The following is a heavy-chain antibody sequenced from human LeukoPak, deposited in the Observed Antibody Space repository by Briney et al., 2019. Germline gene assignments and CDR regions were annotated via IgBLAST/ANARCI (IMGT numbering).Heavy chain of an antibody. D-gene: IGHD6-19*01. CDR2: IKHDGSED. CDR3: ARERRGSSGWYYFDY. J-gene: IGHJ4*02. V-gene: IGHV3-7*01. Sequence: GGSLRLSCAASGFTFSNYWMTWVRQAPGKGLEWVANIKHDGSEDYYLDSVKGRFTISRDNAKNSLYLQMNSLRVEDTAVYYCARERRGSSGWYYFDYWGQGTMVTVSS. CDR1: GFTFSNYW.